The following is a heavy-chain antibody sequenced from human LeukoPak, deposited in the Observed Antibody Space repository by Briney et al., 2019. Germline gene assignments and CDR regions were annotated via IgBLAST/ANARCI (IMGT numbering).Heavy chain of an antibody. CDR2: ISYDGSNK. D-gene: IGHD3-10*01. Sequence: GRSLGLSCAASGFTFSSYGMHWVRQAPGKGLEWVAVISYDGSNKYYADSVKGRFTISRDNSKNTLYLQMDSLRAEDTAVYYCAKEDYYGSGSYYNVDYWGQGTLVTVSS. CDR3: AKEDYYGSGSYYNVDY. CDR1: GFTFSSYG. V-gene: IGHV3-30*18. J-gene: IGHJ4*02.